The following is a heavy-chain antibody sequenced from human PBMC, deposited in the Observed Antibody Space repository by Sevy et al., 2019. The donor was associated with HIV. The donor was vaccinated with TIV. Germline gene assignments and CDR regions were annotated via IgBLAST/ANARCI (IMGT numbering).Heavy chain of an antibody. CDR1: GGSVSSGSYY. CDR2: IYYSGST. CDR3: ARDTARGYPFDY. Sequence: SESLSLTCTVSGGSVSSGSYYWSWIRQPPGKGLEWIGYIYYSGSTNYNPSLKSRVTISVDTSKNHFSLKLSSVTAADTAVYYCARDTARGYPFDYWGQGTLVTVSS. V-gene: IGHV4-61*03. J-gene: IGHJ4*02. D-gene: IGHD3-22*01.